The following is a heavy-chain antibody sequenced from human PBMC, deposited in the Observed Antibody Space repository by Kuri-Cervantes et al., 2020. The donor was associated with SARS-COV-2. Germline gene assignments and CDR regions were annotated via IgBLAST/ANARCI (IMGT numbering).Heavy chain of an antibody. Sequence: GESLKISCAASGFTFRSYSMIWVRQAPGKGLEWVGRVRGKANSYATAYAASVKGRFTISRDDSKNVAYLQMNSLKTEDAAVYYCTTLIDYWGQGALVTVSS. CDR1: GFTFRSYS. V-gene: IGHV3-73*01. J-gene: IGHJ4*02. CDR3: TTLIDY. CDR2: VRGKANSYAT.